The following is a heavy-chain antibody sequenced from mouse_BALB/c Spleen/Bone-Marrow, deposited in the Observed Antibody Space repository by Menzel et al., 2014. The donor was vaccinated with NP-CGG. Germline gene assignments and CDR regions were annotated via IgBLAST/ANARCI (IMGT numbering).Heavy chain of an antibody. CDR3: ARVYGWYFDV. CDR1: GFTFSSYG. J-gene: IGHJ1*01. CDR2: INNNGGST. V-gene: IGHV5-6-3*01. D-gene: IGHD1-1*01. Sequence: EVKQVESGGGLVQPGGSLKLSCVASGFTFSSYGMSWVRPTPDKGLVLVATINNNGGSTYYPDRVKGQFTISRDNANNTLYLQMSSLKSEDAAMYYCARVYGWYFDVWGAGTTVTVSS.